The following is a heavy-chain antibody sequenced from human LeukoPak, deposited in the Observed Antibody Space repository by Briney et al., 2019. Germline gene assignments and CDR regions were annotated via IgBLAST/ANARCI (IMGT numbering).Heavy chain of an antibody. CDR1: GFTVSSNY. CDR2: IYSGGTT. D-gene: IGHD1-26*01. J-gene: IGHJ4*02. Sequence: GGSLRLSCAASGFTVSSNYMSWVRQAPGKGLEWVSVIYSGGTTYYADSVKGRFTISRDNSKNTVYLQMNSLRVDDTAVYYCAKAVGPSTTFDYWGQGTLVTVSS. V-gene: IGHV3-53*01. CDR3: AKAVGPSTTFDY.